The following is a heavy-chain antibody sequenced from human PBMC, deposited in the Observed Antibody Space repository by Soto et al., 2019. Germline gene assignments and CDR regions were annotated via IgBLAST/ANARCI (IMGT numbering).Heavy chain of an antibody. CDR3: ARGPRSWELPRRGVYYFDY. J-gene: IGHJ4*02. V-gene: IGHV1-18*01. Sequence: QVQLVQSVAEVKKPGASVKVSCKASGYTFTSYGISWVRQAPGQGLEWMGWISAYNGNTNYAQKLQGRVTMTTDTSTSTAYMELRSLRSDDTAVYYCARGPRSWELPRRGVYYFDYWGQGTLVTVSS. CDR1: GYTFTSYG. CDR2: ISAYNGNT. D-gene: IGHD1-7*01.